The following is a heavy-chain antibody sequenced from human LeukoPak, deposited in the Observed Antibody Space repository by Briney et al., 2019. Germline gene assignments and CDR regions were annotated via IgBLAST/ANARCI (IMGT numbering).Heavy chain of an antibody. D-gene: IGHD5-12*01. CDR1: GFSFSTYS. CDR3: ARGKWLRFYYFDY. V-gene: IGHV3-48*02. CDR2: ISSSSSSI. J-gene: IGHJ4*02. Sequence: GGSLRLSCAASGFSFSTYSMNWVRQAPGKGLEWVSYISSSSSSIYYADSVKGRFTISRDNAKNSLYLQMNSLRDEDTAVYYCARGKWLRFYYFDYWGQGTLVTVT.